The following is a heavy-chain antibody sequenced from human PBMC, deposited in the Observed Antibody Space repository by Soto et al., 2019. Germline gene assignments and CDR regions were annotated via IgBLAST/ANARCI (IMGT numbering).Heavy chain of an antibody. J-gene: IGHJ6*02. V-gene: IGHV3-7*01. CDR2: IKQDGSEK. CDR1: GLTFSSYW. Sequence: PVVFRSLSCATSGLTFSSYWVSSVRHDPGKGLEWVANIKQDGSEKYYVDSVKGRFTISRDNAKNSLYLQMNSLRAEDTAVYYCARDSAFRIAAAGTDYYYYGMDVWGQGTTVTVSS. CDR3: ARDSAFRIAAAGTDYYYYGMDV. D-gene: IGHD6-13*01.